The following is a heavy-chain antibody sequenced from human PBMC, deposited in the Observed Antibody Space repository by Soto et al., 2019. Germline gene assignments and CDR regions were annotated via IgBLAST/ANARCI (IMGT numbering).Heavy chain of an antibody. D-gene: IGHD3-16*02. CDR3: ARDRRDYVWGSYRYTITPYYGMDV. CDR1: GGSVSSGSYY. J-gene: IGHJ6*02. V-gene: IGHV4-61*01. CDR2: IYYSGST. Sequence: SSETLSLTCTVSGGSVSSGSYYWSWIRQPPGKGLEWIGYIYYSGSTNYNPSLKSRVTISVDTSKNQFSLKLSSVTAADTAVYYCARDRRDYVWGSYRYTITPYYGMDVWGQGTTVTVSS.